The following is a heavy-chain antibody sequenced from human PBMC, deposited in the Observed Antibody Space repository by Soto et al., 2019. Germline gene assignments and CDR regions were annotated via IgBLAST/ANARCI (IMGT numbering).Heavy chain of an antibody. CDR1: GSTFTSYG. Sequence: QVQLVQSGAEVKRPGASLKVSCKASGSTFTSYGITWGRQAPDQGLEWMGWISPYTGNTNYAQEFQGRVTMTADTSTSTAYMELRRLRSDDTAVYYCAREKGKAVTGTYYYYGMDVWGQGTTVTVSS. V-gene: IGHV1-18*04. D-gene: IGHD6-19*01. CDR2: ISPYTGNT. CDR3: AREKGKAVTGTYYYYGMDV. J-gene: IGHJ6*02.